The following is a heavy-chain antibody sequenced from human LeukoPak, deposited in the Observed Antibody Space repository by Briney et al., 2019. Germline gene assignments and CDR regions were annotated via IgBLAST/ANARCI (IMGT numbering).Heavy chain of an antibody. CDR1: GFTFSTYA. J-gene: IGHJ4*02. Sequence: GGSLRLSCAASGFTFSTYAMGWVRQAPGKGLEWVSGISSNGDATYYADSVKGRFTISRGSSKNTLYLQMNSLTAEDTAVYYCAKRMYPSVGTFDYWGQGTLVTVSA. V-gene: IGHV3-23*01. D-gene: IGHD5/OR15-5a*01. CDR3: AKRMYPSVGTFDY. CDR2: ISSNGDAT.